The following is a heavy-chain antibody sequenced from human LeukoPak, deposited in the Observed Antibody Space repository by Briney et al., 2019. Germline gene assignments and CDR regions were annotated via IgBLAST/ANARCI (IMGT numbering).Heavy chain of an antibody. CDR1: GFTFKTYG. CDR3: AKGGDYDILTAYYNS. V-gene: IGHV3-23*01. CDR2: ISGGGAET. J-gene: IGHJ4*02. D-gene: IGHD3-9*01. Sequence: GGSLRLSCEASGFTFKTYGMNWVRQAPGKGLEWVSSISGGGAETYYADSVKGRFTISRDSSKDTLYLRMNSLTAEDTAVYYCAKGGDYDILTAYYNSWGQGTLVTVSS.